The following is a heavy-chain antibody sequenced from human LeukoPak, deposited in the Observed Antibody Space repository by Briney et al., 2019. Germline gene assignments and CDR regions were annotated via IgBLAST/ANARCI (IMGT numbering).Heavy chain of an antibody. V-gene: IGHV1-2*02. CDR2: INPNSGGT. D-gene: IGHD2-15*01. J-gene: IGHJ4*02. CDR3: ARNGGYCSGGSCYSALDC. CDR1: GYTFTGYY. Sequence: GASVTVSCKASGYTFTGYYMHWVRQAPGQGLEWMGWINPNSGGTNYAQKFQGRVTMTRDTSISTAYMELSRLRSDDTAVYYCARNGGYCSGGSCYSALDCWGQGTLVTVSS.